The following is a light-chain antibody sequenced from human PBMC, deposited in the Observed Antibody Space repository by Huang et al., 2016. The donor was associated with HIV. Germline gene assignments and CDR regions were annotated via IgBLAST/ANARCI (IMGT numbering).Light chain of an antibody. J-gene: IGKJ1*01. V-gene: IGKV1-39*01. CDR2: ASS. CDR1: QSISRY. CDR3: QQGYSTPT. Sequence: DIQMTQSPSSLSASVGDRVTITCRASQSISRYLNWYQHKPGKAPELLIYASSRLQSGVPSRFSGRGSGTDFSLTISGLQPEDYATYYCQQGYSTPTFGQGTKVEMK.